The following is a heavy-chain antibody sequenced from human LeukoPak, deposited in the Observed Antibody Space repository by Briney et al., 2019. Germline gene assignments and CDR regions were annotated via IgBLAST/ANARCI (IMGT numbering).Heavy chain of an antibody. CDR2: ISGVGGIT. CDR1: GFTFDDFA. V-gene: IGHV3-43*02. J-gene: IGHJ6*02. Sequence: GGSLRLSCAASGFTFDDFAMHWVRQAPGKGLEWVSLISGVGGITYSADSVKGRFTISRDSSENSLYFQMNSLRTEDTALYYCVKGLLWFPGLVYDDYGMDVWGQGTTVTVSS. D-gene: IGHD3-10*01. CDR3: VKGLLWFPGLVYDDYGMDV.